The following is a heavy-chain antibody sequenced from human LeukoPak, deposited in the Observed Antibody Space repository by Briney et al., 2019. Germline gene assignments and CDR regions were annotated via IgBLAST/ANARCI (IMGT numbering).Heavy chain of an antibody. Sequence: SVKVSCKASGGTFSSYAVSWVRQAPGQGLELMGRIIPILGIANYAQKFQGRLTITADKSTSTAYMELSSLISEDTAVYYCATQARSSGWVNWFDPWGQGTLVTVSS. J-gene: IGHJ5*02. CDR1: GGTFSSYA. D-gene: IGHD6-19*01. V-gene: IGHV1-69*04. CDR3: ATQARSSGWVNWFDP. CDR2: IIPILGIA.